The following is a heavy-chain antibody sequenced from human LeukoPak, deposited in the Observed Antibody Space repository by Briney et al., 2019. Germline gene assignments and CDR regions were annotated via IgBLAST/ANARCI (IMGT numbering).Heavy chain of an antibody. Sequence: PGGSLRLSCAASGFTFSTSVMSWVRQAPGKGLEWVSSIGASGATTKYSDSVKGRFTIFRDNSKNTLSLQMNSLRAEDTAVYYCAKTERFDPWGQGTLVTVSS. V-gene: IGHV3-23*01. J-gene: IGHJ5*02. CDR2: IGASGATT. CDR3: AKTERFDP. CDR1: GFTFSTSV.